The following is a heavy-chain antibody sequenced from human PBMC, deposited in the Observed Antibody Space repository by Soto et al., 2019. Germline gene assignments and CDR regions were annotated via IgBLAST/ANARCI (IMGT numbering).Heavy chain of an antibody. CDR2: ISAYNGNT. CDR1: GYTFTSYG. Sequence: ASVKVSCKASGYTFTSYGISWVRQAPGQGLEWMGWISAYNGNTNYAQKLQGRVTMTTDTSTSTAYMELRSLRSDDTAVYYCARDYYYDSSGDAFYIWGQGTMVTGSS. CDR3: ARDYYYDSSGDAFYI. J-gene: IGHJ3*02. D-gene: IGHD3-22*01. V-gene: IGHV1-18*01.